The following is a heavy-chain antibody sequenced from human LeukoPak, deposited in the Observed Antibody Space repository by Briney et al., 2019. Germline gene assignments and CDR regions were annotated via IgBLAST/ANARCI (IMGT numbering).Heavy chain of an antibody. D-gene: IGHD3-22*01. J-gene: IGHJ3*02. CDR3: AKDRSTYYYDSSGYYPDAFDI. Sequence: PGGSLRLSCAASGFSFSSYGIHWVRQAPGKGLEWVAVISYDGSNKYYADSVKGRFNISRDNSKNTLYLQMNSLRAEDTAVYYCAKDRSTYYYDSSGYYPDAFDIWGQGTMVTVSS. V-gene: IGHV3-30*18. CDR1: GFSFSSYG. CDR2: ISYDGSNK.